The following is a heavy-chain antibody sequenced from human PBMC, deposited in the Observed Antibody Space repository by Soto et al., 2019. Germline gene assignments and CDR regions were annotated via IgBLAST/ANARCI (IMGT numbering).Heavy chain of an antibody. Sequence: ASVKVSRKASGYTFTSYGISWVRQAPGQGLEWMGWISAYNGNTNYAQKLQGRVTMTTDTSTSTAYMELRSLRSDDTAVYYCARESAGYPGGSLYYMDVWGKGTTVTVSS. CDR1: GYTFTSYG. CDR3: ARESAGYPGGSLYYMDV. J-gene: IGHJ6*03. D-gene: IGHD5-12*01. V-gene: IGHV1-18*01. CDR2: ISAYNGNT.